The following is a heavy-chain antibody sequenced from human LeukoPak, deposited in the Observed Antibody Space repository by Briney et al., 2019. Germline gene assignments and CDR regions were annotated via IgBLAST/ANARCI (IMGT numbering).Heavy chain of an antibody. CDR3: ARETHPQPYCGGDCYSGDAFDI. CDR1: GYTFTSYA. D-gene: IGHD2-21*02. J-gene: IGHJ3*02. CDR2: INTNTGNP. Sequence: ASVKVSCKASGYTFTSYAMNWVRQAPGQGLEWMGWINTNTGNPTYAQGFTGRFVFSLDTSVSTAYLQISSLKAEDTAVYYCARETHPQPYCGGDCYSGDAFDIWGQGTMVTVSS. V-gene: IGHV7-4-1*02.